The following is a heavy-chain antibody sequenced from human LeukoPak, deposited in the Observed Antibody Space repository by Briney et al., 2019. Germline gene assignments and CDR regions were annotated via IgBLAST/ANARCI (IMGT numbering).Heavy chain of an antibody. Sequence: SETVSLLCTVSGASISSVRFFWSWIRQPAGKELEWIVRVYTNRLTASPSTNYNPSIKNGVTLSLDTSEHQISLRLSSVIVADAAMYYWARVDYNSRGSFYDSWFDPWGRGTLVTVSS. CDR3: ARVDYNSRGSFYDSWFDP. V-gene: IGHV4-61*02. J-gene: IGHJ5*02. CDR1: GASISSVRFF. CDR2: VYTNRLTASPST. D-gene: IGHD3-22*01.